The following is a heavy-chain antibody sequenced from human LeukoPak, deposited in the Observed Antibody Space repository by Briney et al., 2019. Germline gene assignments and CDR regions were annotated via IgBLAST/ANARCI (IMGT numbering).Heavy chain of an antibody. CDR3: ARMVQGYSSVWPETGNNWFDP. D-gene: IGHD6-19*01. V-gene: IGHV4-59*01. J-gene: IGHJ5*02. Sequence: SETLSLTCTVSGGSHSNAYWTWVRQPPGKGLEWIGYIFATGTTEYNPSLKSRVTMSIDPSQSHFSLRLTSVTAADTAVYYCARMVQGYSSVWPETGNNWFDPWGQGTLVTVSS. CDR2: IFATGTT. CDR1: GGSHSNAY.